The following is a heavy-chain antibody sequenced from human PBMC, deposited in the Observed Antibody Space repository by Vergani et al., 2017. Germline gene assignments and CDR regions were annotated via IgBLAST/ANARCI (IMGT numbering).Heavy chain of an antibody. D-gene: IGHD3-3*01. J-gene: IGHJ4*02. V-gene: IGHV3-30-3*01. CDR1: GFTFSSYA. Sequence: QVQLVESGGGVVQPGRSLRLSCAASGFTFSSYAMHWVRQAPGKGREWVAVISYDGSNKNYADSVKGRFTISRDNSKNTLYLQMNSLRAEDTAVYYCARVPGDGFLEWLHWGQGTLVTVSS. CDR3: ARVPGDGFLEWLH. CDR2: ISYDGSNK.